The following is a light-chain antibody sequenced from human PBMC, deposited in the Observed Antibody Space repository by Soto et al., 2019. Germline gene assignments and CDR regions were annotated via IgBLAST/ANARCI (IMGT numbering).Light chain of an antibody. Sequence: EIVITQSPVTLSCSPVERATLSCRASQSVSSNLAWYQQKPGQAPRLLIYGASTRATGIPARFSGSGSGTEFTLTISSLQSEDFAVYYCQQYNNWPPAFGQGTRLEIK. J-gene: IGKJ5*01. CDR3: QQYNNWPPA. V-gene: IGKV3-15*01. CDR1: QSVSSN. CDR2: GAS.